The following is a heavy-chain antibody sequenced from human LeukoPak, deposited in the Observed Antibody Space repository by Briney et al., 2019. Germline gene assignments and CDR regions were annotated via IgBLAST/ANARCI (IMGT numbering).Heavy chain of an antibody. D-gene: IGHD3-22*01. CDR3: SYDSSGYNYYFDH. Sequence: GGSLRLSCSTSGFTFADYAITWVRQAPGKGLECLGFVRSKTYGGTTEYAASVKGRITISRDDSKSIAYLQVSSLKTEDTAVYYCSYDSSGYNYYFDHWGQGTLVTVSS. CDR2: VRSKTYGGTT. V-gene: IGHV3-49*04. CDR1: GFTFADYA. J-gene: IGHJ4*02.